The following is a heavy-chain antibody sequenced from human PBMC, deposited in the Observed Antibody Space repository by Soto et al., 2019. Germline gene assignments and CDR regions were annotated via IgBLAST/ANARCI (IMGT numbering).Heavy chain of an antibody. CDR2: ISSSGSFI. CDR3: AREPEGIAAALDY. Sequence: LRLSCAASGFTFRTYGMNWVRRAPGGGLEWVASISSSGSFIYYADSVKGRFTISRDDAEKSLYLQMNSLRAEDTALYYCAREPEGIAAALDYWGRGTLVTVSS. V-gene: IGHV3-21*01. J-gene: IGHJ4*02. D-gene: IGHD6-13*01. CDR1: GFTFRTYG.